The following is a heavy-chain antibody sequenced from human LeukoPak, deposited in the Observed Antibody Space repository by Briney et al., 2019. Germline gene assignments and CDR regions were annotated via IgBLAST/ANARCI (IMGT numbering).Heavy chain of an antibody. J-gene: IGHJ5*02. CDR2: ISGSGGST. V-gene: IGHV3-23*01. D-gene: IGHD3-22*01. CDR1: GFTFSSYA. Sequence: GGSLRLSCVASGFTFSSYAMSWVRQAPGKGLEWVSAISGSGGSTYYADSVKGRFTISRDNSKNTLYLQMNSLRAEDTAVYYCATTRGDYYDSSGYPVPWGQGTLVTVSS. CDR3: ATTRGDYYDSSGYPVP.